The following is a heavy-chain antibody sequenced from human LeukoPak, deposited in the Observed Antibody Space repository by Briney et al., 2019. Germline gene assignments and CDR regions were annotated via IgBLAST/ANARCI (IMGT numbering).Heavy chain of an antibody. D-gene: IGHD2-15*01. CDR1: GFNFSSYS. Sequence: PGGSLRLSCAASGFNFSSYSMNWVRQAPGKGLERVASISSSSSYIYYADSVKGRFTISRDNAKNSLYLQMNSLRAEDTAVYYCAVDIVVVVAALGFDPWGQGTLVTVSS. V-gene: IGHV3-21*01. J-gene: IGHJ5*02. CDR3: AVDIVVVVAALGFDP. CDR2: ISSSSSYI.